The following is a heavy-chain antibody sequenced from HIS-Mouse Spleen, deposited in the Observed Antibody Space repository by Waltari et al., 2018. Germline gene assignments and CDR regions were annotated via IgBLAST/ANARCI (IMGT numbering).Heavy chain of an antibody. Sequence: CKASGYTFTGYYMHWVRQAPGQGLEWMGWINPNSGGTNYAQKFQGRVTMTRDTSISTAYMELSRLRSDDTAVYYCASLSDSGFGELLLDYWGQGTLVTVSS. CDR3: ASLSDSGFGELLLDY. V-gene: IGHV1-2*02. CDR2: INPNSGGT. D-gene: IGHD3-10*01. J-gene: IGHJ4*02. CDR1: GYTFTGYY.